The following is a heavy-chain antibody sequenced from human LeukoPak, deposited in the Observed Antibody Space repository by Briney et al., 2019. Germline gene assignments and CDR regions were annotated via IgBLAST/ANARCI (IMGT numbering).Heavy chain of an antibody. J-gene: IGHJ2*01. Sequence: PSETLSLTCTVSGGSISSGGYYWSWIRQHPGKGLEWIGYIYYSGSTYYNPSLKSRVTISVDTSKNQFSLKLSSVTAADTAVYYCARDPRRPRRTNWYFDLWGRGTLVTVSS. V-gene: IGHV4-30-4*08. CDR2: IYYSGST. CDR3: ARDPRRPRRTNWYFDL. D-gene: IGHD1/OR15-1a*01. CDR1: GGSISSGGYY.